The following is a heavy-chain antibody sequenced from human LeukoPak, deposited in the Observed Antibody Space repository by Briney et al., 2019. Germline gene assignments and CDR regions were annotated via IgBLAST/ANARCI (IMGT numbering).Heavy chain of an antibody. J-gene: IGHJ4*02. CDR2: ISGSGGSR. D-gene: IGHD2/OR15-2a*01. Sequence: GGSLRLSCAASGFTFSSYTMTWVRQAPGKGLEWVSGISGSGGSRYYADSVKGRFTISRDNSENTLSLQMNSLRADDTAIYYCAKSCNSGNCYYNYWGQGTLVTVSS. V-gene: IGHV3-23*01. CDR3: AKSCNSGNCYYNY. CDR1: GFTFSSYT.